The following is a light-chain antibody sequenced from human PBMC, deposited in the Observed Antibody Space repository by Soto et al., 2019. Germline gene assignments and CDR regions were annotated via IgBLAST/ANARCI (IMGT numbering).Light chain of an antibody. Sequence: DIQMTQSPSSLSPFVGNRGPITCRASQSISSYLNWYQQKPGKAPKLLIYAASSLQSGVPSRFSGSGSGTDFTLTISSLQPEDFATYYCQQSYSTPWTFGQGTKVDIK. J-gene: IGKJ1*01. CDR1: QSISSY. CDR3: QQSYSTPWT. V-gene: IGKV1-39*01. CDR2: AAS.